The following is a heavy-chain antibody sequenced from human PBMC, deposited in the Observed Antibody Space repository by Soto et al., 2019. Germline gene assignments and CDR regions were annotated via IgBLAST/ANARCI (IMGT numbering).Heavy chain of an antibody. Sequence: PGGSLRLSCAASGFTYSDRTMNWVRQAPEKGLEWVSSISSGGGYIYYRDSVRGRFTISRDNAQNSLYLQMNSLRAEDTAVYYCAKDYGSSGYYYGSPDYWGKGSLFTVSS. CDR1: GFTYSDRT. CDR3: AKDYGSSGYYYGSPDY. J-gene: IGHJ4*02. V-gene: IGHV3-21*01. D-gene: IGHD3-22*01. CDR2: ISSGGGYI.